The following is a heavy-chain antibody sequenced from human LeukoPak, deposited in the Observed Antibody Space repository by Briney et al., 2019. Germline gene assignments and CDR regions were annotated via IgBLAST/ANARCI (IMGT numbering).Heavy chain of an antibody. D-gene: IGHD4-17*01. CDR3: ARDATTELGTVYMDV. Sequence: GGSLRLSCGASGFTFSSYGMSWVRQAPGKGLEWVSAISGSGGSTYYADSVKGRFTISRDNSKNTLYLQMNSLRVEDTADYYCARDATTELGTVYMDVWGKGTTVTISS. CDR2: ISGSGGST. CDR1: GFTFSSYG. V-gene: IGHV3-23*01. J-gene: IGHJ6*03.